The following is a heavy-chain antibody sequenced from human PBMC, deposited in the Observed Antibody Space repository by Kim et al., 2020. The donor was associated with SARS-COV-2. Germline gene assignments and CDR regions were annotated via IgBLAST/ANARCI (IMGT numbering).Heavy chain of an antibody. CDR3: VRIGTDGFDY. V-gene: IGHV1-69*04. CDR2: IIPILGIA. D-gene: IGHD1-1*01. Sequence: SVKVSCKASGGTFSSYAISWVRQAPGQGLERMGRIIPILGIANYAQKFQGRVTITADKSTSTAYMELSSLRSEDTAVYYCVRIGTDGFDYWGQGTLVTVSS. J-gene: IGHJ4*02. CDR1: GGTFSSYA.